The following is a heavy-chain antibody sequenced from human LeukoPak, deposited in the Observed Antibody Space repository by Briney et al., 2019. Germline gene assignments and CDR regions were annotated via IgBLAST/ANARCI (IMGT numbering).Heavy chain of an antibody. CDR1: GYRFTSYW. CDR3: ARQRGIAVAGSQIDY. J-gene: IGHJ4*02. D-gene: IGHD6-19*01. Sequence: GGSLEISFQGSGYRFTSYWIGWVRPMPGKGLEWMGIIYPGDSDTRYSPSFQGQVTISAGKSISTAYLQWSSLKASDTAMYYCARQRGIAVAGSQIDYWGQGTLVTVSS. CDR2: IYPGDSDT. V-gene: IGHV5-51*01.